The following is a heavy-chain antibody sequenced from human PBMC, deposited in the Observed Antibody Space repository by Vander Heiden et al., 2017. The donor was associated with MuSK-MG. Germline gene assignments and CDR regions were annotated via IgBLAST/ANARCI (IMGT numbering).Heavy chain of an antibody. CDR2: IRQDGSEK. V-gene: IGHV3-7*01. J-gene: IGHJ4*02. CDR3: ARDGRPLDY. CDR1: GLPLSSYW. Sequence: EVQVVDSGGVLVQSGRSLRLSCAASGLPLSSYWMSWVRQAPGKGLEWVANIRQDGSEKYYVDSVKGRFTISRDNAKNSLYLQMNSLRAEDTAFYHCARDGRPLDYWGQGTLVTVAS.